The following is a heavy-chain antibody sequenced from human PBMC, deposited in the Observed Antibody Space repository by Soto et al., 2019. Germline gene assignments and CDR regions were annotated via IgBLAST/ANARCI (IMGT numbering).Heavy chain of an antibody. CDR1: GGSFSGYY. CDR3: ARATGAYCGGDCYSGLGAFDI. J-gene: IGHJ3*02. V-gene: IGHV4-34*01. CDR2: INHSGST. D-gene: IGHD2-21*02. Sequence: QVQLQQWGAGLLKPSETLSLTCAVYGGSFSGYYWSWIRQPPGKGLEWIGEINHSGSTNYNPSLKSRDTISVDTSTNRFALKLSSVTAADTAVYYCARATGAYCGGDCYSGLGAFDIWGQGTMVTVSS.